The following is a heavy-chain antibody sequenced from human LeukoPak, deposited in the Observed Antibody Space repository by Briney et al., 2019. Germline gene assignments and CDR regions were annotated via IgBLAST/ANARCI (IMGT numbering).Heavy chain of an antibody. D-gene: IGHD4-17*01. CDR1: RFTFSNYE. Sequence: GGSLRLSCAASRFTFSNYEMHWVRQAPGKGLEWVSAISGSGGSTYYADSVKGRFTISRDNSKNTLYLQMNSLRAEDTAVYYCAKMEAWTTVTGSGVDYWGQGTLVTVSS. CDR2: ISGSGGST. V-gene: IGHV3-23*01. CDR3: AKMEAWTTVTGSGVDY. J-gene: IGHJ4*02.